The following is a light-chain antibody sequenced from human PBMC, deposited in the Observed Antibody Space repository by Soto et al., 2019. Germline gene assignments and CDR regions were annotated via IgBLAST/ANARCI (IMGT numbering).Light chain of an antibody. CDR1: QNVNSN. CDR3: QHYANWPLT. V-gene: IGKV3-15*01. J-gene: IGKJ4*01. Sequence: EIVMTQSPATVSVSPGERATLSCRASQNVNSNLAWYQQKPGQPPRLLIYGAYTRATGVPDRFSGSGSGTDFTLTINSLQSEDFAVYYCQHYANWPLTFGGGTKVDIK. CDR2: GAY.